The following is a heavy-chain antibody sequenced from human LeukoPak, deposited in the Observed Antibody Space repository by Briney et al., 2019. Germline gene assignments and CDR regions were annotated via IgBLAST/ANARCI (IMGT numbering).Heavy chain of an antibody. J-gene: IGHJ6*03. CDR2: IFGGGGST. CDR3: ARALAVAGGYYYYMDV. D-gene: IGHD6-19*01. CDR1: GFTFSSYA. V-gene: IGHV3-23*01. Sequence: PGGSLRLSCAASGFTFSSYAMSWVRQAPLKGPEWVAIIFGGGGSTYSADSVKGRFTISRDNSINTLYLQVNNLRVEDSAVYYCARALAVAGGYYYYMDVWGKGTTVTVSS.